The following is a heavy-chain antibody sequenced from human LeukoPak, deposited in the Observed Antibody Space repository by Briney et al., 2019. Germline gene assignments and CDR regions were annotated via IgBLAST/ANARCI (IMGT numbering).Heavy chain of an antibody. D-gene: IGHD4-17*01. Sequence: PGGSLRLSCAASGFIFSSYGMHWVRQAPGKGLEWVAFIRYDESNKYYVGSVKGRFTISRDNSKNTLYLQMNSLRAEDTAVYYCAKDFLVYGDHEWDALDIWGQGTMVTISS. J-gene: IGHJ3*02. V-gene: IGHV3-30*02. CDR2: IRYDESNK. CDR3: AKDFLVYGDHEWDALDI. CDR1: GFIFSSYG.